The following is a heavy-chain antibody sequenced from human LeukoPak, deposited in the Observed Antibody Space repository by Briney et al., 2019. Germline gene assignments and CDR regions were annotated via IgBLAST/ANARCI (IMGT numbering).Heavy chain of an antibody. CDR3: ARDVFTGDSSSWYKEDY. CDR1: GYTFTSYG. J-gene: IGHJ4*02. D-gene: IGHD6-13*01. V-gene: IGHV1-18*01. CDR2: ISAYNGNT. Sequence: ASVKVSCKASGYTFTSYGISWVRQAPGQGLEWMGWISAYNGNTTYAQKLQGRVTMTTDTSTSTAYMELRSLRSDDTAVYYCARDVFTGDSSSWYKEDYWGQGTLVTVSS.